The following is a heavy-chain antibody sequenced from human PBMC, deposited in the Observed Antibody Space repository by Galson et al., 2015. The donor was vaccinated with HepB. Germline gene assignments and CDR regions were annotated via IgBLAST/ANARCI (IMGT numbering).Heavy chain of an antibody. CDR3: AKVPYYDFWSGHPYHLDY. CDR2: IGGGGGRT. V-gene: IGHV3-23*01. Sequence: SLRLSCAASEFTFSSYAMSWVRQAPGKGLEWVSAIGGGGGRTYYADSVRGRFTISRDNSKKTLHLQMNSLRAEDTAVYYCAKVPYYDFWSGHPYHLDYWGQGTLVTVSS. J-gene: IGHJ4*02. CDR1: EFTFSSYA. D-gene: IGHD3-3*01.